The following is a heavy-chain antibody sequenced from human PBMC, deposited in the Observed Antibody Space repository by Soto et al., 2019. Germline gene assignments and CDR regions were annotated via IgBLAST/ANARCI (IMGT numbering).Heavy chain of an antibody. D-gene: IGHD1-26*01. V-gene: IGHV4-59*01. CDR3: AGIVRISGGGRAHMDV. CDR1: GGSFSNYY. J-gene: IGHJ6*03. Sequence: QVQLQESGPGLVKPSETLSLTCTVSGGSFSNYYWSWIRQPPGKGLEWIGYIFYSGSTNYNSSLQSRVTISVDTSRNQFSLKLNSVTVADTAVYYCAGIVRISGGGRAHMDVWGKGTTVTVSS. CDR2: IFYSGST.